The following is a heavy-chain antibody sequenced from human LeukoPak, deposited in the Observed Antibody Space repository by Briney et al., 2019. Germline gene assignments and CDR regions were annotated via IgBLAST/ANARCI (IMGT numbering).Heavy chain of an antibody. D-gene: IGHD2-2*01. J-gene: IGHJ4*02. CDR1: GFTFDDYA. Sequence: PGGSLRLSCAASGFTFDDYAMHWVRQAPGKGLEWVSGISWNRGSIGYADSVKGRFTISRDNARMSLYLQMNSLRAEDTALYYCAKGYCSSISCHADYWGQGTLVTASS. CDR2: ISWNRGSI. CDR3: AKGYCSSISCHADY. V-gene: IGHV3-9*01.